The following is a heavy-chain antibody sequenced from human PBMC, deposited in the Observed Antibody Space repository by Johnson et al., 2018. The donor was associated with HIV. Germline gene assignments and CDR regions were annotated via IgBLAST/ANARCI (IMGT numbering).Heavy chain of an antibody. V-gene: IGHV3-30-3*01. CDR2: ISYDGSNK. CDR3: ARDRVWLLDGAFDI. J-gene: IGHJ3*02. CDR1: GFTFSSYA. Sequence: QVQLVESGGGVVQPGRSLRLSCAASGFTFSSYAMHWVRQAPGKGLEWVAVISYDGSNKYYADSVKGRFTISRDNSKNTLYLQMNSLRAEDTAVYYCARDRVWLLDGAFDIWGQGTMVTVSS. D-gene: IGHD3-22*01.